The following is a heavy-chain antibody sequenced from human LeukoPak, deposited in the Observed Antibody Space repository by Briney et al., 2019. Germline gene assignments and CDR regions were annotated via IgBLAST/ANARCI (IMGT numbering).Heavy chain of an antibody. V-gene: IGHV3-33*01. CDR2: IWYDGSNK. Sequence: GGSLRLSCAASGFTFSSYGMHWVRQAPGKELEWVAVIWYDGSNKYYADSVKGRFTISRDNSKNTLYLQMNSLRAEDTAVYYCAGGDLRLGELLDYWGQGTLVTVSS. J-gene: IGHJ4*02. CDR1: GFTFSSYG. D-gene: IGHD3-16*01. CDR3: AGGDLRLGELLDY.